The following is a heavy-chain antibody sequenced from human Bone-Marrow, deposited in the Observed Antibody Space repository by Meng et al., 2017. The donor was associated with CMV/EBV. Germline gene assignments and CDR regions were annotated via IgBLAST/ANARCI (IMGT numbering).Heavy chain of an antibody. CDR3: ARDSTIFGVVDH. CDR1: GYSISSGYY. CDR2: IYHSGST. V-gene: IGHV4-38-2*02. D-gene: IGHD3-3*01. J-gene: IGHJ5*02. Sequence: SETLSLTCTVSGYSISSGYYWGWIRQPPGKGLEWIGSIYHSGSTYYNPSLKSRVTISVDTSKNQFSLKLSSVTAADTAVYYCARDSTIFGVVDHWGQGTLVTVSS.